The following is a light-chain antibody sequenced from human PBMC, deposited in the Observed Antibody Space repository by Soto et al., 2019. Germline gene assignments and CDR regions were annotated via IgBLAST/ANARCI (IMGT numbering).Light chain of an antibody. Sequence: QSVLTQTPSASGTPGQTVTISCSGSRSNIGNNAVSWYQQFPGTAPKLLTYKNNQRPSGVPDRFSGSKSGTSASLAISGLQSEDEADYYCETWDDSLNARGVFGGGTKVTVL. CDR1: RSNIGNNA. V-gene: IGLV1-44*01. CDR2: KNN. J-gene: IGLJ3*02. CDR3: ETWDDSLNARGV.